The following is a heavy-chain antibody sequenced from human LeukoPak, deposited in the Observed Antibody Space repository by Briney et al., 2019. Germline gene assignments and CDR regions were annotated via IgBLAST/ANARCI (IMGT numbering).Heavy chain of an antibody. V-gene: IGHV4-39*01. CDR1: GGPMSIGGYY. CDR3: AGPTWDYFDY. J-gene: IGHJ4*02. CDR2: VHYSGSV. D-gene: IGHD7-27*01. Sequence: SETLSLTCTVSGGPMSIGGYYWGWIRQPPGKGLEWIGSVHYSGSVYYNPSLKSRVTMSADTSKNQFSLNLSSVTAADTAVYYCAGPTWDYFDYWGQGTLVTVSS.